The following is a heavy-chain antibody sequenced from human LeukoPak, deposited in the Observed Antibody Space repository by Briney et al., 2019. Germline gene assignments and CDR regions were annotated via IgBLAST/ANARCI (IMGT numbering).Heavy chain of an antibody. V-gene: IGHV1-2*02. D-gene: IGHD1-26*01. CDR2: INPNSGGT. CDR3: ASAYSEDWFDP. J-gene: IGHJ5*02. Sequence: ASVKVSCKASGYTFTSYDINWVRQAPGQGLEWMGWINPNSGGTNYAQKFQGRVTMTRDTSISTAYMELSRLRSDDTAVYYCASAYSEDWFDPWGQGTLVTVSS. CDR1: GYTFTSYD.